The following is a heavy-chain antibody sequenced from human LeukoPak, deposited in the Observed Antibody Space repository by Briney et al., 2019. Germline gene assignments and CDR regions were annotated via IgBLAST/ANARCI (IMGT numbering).Heavy chain of an antibody. CDR3: AKGSPAILYYCMDV. CDR2: IIGTGAGT. Sequence: SGGSLRLSCAASGFSFSNYVMTWVRQAPGKGLEWVSAIIGTGAGTYYADSVKGRFTISRDNSKNTLYLQMNSLRAEDTAVYYCAKGSPAILYYCMDVWGKGTTVTVSS. D-gene: IGHD2-21*01. CDR1: GFSFSNYV. V-gene: IGHV3-23*01. J-gene: IGHJ6*03.